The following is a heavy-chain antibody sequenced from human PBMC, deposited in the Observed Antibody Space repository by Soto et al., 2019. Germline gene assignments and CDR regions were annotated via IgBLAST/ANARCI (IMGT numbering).Heavy chain of an antibody. CDR2: INHSGST. Sequence: QVQLQQWGAGLLKPSETLSLTCAVYGGSFSGYYWSWIRQPPGKGLEWIGEINHSGSTNYNPSLKSRVTIAVDTSKNQFPQKLSSVTAADTAVYYCATLQEQLVRTRDYWGQGTLVTVSS. J-gene: IGHJ4*02. CDR1: GGSFSGYY. CDR3: ATLQEQLVRTRDY. V-gene: IGHV4-34*01. D-gene: IGHD6-6*01.